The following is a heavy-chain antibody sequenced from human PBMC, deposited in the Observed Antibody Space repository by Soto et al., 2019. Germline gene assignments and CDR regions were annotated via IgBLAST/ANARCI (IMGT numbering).Heavy chain of an antibody. D-gene: IGHD3-22*01. CDR3: ARAGDSSGYSDY. J-gene: IGHJ4*02. CDR2: INHSGTT. V-gene: IGHV4-34*01. CDR1: GGSFRGYY. Sequence: QVQLQQWGAGLLKPSETLSLTCAVYGGSFRGYYWVWIRQPPGKGLEWIGEINHSGTTNYNPSLKSRVTISVDTSKNQFSLKLTSVTAADTAVYYCARAGDSSGYSDYWGQGTPVTVSS.